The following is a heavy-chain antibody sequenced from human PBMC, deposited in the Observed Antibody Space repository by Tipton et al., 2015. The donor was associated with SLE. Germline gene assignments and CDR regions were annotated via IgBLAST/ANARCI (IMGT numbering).Heavy chain of an antibody. CDR1: GGSISSSSYY. CDR3: ASLPSGPGVDY. J-gene: IGHJ4*02. V-gene: IGHV4-39*01. D-gene: IGHD1-14*01. CDR2: IYYSGST. Sequence: TLSLTCTVSGGSISSSSYYWGWIRQPPGKGLEWIGSIYYSGSTYYNPSLKSRVTISVDTSKNQFSLKLSSVTAADTAVYYCASLPSGPGVDYWGQGTLVTVSS.